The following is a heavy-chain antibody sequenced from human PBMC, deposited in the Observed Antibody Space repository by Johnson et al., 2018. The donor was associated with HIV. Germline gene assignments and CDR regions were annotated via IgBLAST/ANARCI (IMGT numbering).Heavy chain of an antibody. Sequence: QVQLVESGGGVVQPGRSLRLSCAASGFTFSSYAMHWVRQAPGKGLEWVAVISYDGSTPYYADSVQGRFTISRDNSKNTRYLQMNSLRAEDTAVYYCAKGLGRAAAGTRNAFDIWGQGTMVTVSS. D-gene: IGHD6-13*01. CDR2: ISYDGSTP. J-gene: IGHJ3*02. CDR1: GFTFSSYA. V-gene: IGHV3-30*04. CDR3: AKGLGRAAAGTRNAFDI.